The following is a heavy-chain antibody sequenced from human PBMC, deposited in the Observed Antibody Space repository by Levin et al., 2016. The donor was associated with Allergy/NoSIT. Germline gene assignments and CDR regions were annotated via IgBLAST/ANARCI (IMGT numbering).Heavy chain of an antibody. CDR3: ARHQGNYYDSSGYSDY. Sequence: WIRQPPGKGLEWIGSIYYSGSTYYNPSLKSRVTISVDTSKNQFSLKLSSVTAADTAVYYCARHQGNYYDSSGYSDYWGQGTLVTVSS. CDR2: IYYSGST. J-gene: IGHJ4*02. V-gene: IGHV4-39*01. D-gene: IGHD3-22*01.